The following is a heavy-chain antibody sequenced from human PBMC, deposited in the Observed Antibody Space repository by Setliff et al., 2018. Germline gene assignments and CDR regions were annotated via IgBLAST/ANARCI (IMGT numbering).Heavy chain of an antibody. Sequence: PSETLSLTCAVSGYSISSGYYWGWIRQPPGKGLEWIGSIHHRGSTYYNPSLKSRVTTLVDTSNNHFSLKPRSVTAADTAVYYCARQTGEQLFDYWGQGTLVTVSS. CDR1: GYSISSGYY. V-gene: IGHV4-38-2*01. D-gene: IGHD2-8*02. CDR3: ARQTGEQLFDY. J-gene: IGHJ4*02. CDR2: IHHRGST.